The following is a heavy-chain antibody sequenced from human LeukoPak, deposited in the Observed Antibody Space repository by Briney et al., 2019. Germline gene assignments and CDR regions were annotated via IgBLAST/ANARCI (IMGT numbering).Heavy chain of an antibody. CDR1: GGTFSSYA. D-gene: IGHD3-9*01. V-gene: IGHV1-69*13. CDR3: ARGRGDILTGSYYFDY. CDR2: IIPIFGTA. Sequence: ASVKVSCKASGGTFSSYAISWVRQAPGQGLEWMGGIIPIFGTANYAQKFQGRVTITADESTSTAYMELSSLRSEDTAVYYCARGRGDILTGSYYFDYWGQGTLVTVSS. J-gene: IGHJ4*02.